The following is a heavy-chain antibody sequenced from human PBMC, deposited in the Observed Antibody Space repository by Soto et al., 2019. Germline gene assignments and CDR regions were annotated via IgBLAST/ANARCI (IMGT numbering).Heavy chain of an antibody. Sequence: GGSLRLSCAGSGFSFSSYVLSWVRQAPGRGLEWVAATSYDGNNRYYAASVKGRFIISRDNSKNTLDLEMETPRPEDTAVYYCAGVYYGGDSVNNFWGQGT. CDR2: TSYDGNNR. CDR3: AGVYYGGDSVNNF. CDR1: GFSFSSYV. V-gene: IGHV3-30-3*01. D-gene: IGHD2-21*02. J-gene: IGHJ4*02.